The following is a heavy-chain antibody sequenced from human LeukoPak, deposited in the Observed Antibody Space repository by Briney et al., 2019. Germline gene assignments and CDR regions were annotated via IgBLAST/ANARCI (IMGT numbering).Heavy chain of an antibody. J-gene: IGHJ3*02. V-gene: IGHV1-8*01. D-gene: IGHD3-10*01. Sequence: ASVKVSCKASGYTFTSYDINWVRQATGQGLEWMGWMNPNSGNTGYAQKFQGRVTITRDTSASTAYMELSSLRSEDTAVYYCARGYYGRDAFDIWGQGTMVTVPS. CDR1: GYTFTSYD. CDR3: ARGYYGRDAFDI. CDR2: MNPNSGNT.